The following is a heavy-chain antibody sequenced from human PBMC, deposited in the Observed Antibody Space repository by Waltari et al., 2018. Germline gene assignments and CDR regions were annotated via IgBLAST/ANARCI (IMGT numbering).Heavy chain of an antibody. CDR2: TYYRSKWYS. J-gene: IGHJ4*02. D-gene: IGHD3-3*01. V-gene: IGHV6-1*01. Sequence: QVQLQQSGPGLVKPSQTLSLTCAISGDRVSSNSAAWDWIRQSPSRGLEWLGRTYYRSKWYSHYAESVKSRMTINADTSKNEFSLQLTSVSPEDTGLYFCARTTITVFGVVVGALDNWGPGTLVTVSS. CDR1: GDRVSSNSAA. CDR3: ARTTITVFGVVVGALDN.